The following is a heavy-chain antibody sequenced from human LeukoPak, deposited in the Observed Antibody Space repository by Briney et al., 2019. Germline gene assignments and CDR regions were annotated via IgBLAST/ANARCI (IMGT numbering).Heavy chain of an antibody. J-gene: IGHJ6*04. CDR3: ARDMGSFGMDV. V-gene: IGHV3-30*14. CDR1: GFTFSSYA. CDR2: ISYDGSNK. D-gene: IGHD3-10*01. Sequence: PGRSLRLSCAASGFTFSSYAMHWVRQAPGKGLEWVAVISYDGSNKYYADSVKGRFTISRDNSKNTLYLQMNSLRAEDTAVYYCARDMGSFGMDVWGKGTTVTVSS.